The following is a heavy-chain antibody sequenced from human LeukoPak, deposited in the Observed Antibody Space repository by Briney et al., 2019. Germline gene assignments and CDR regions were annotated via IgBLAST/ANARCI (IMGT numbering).Heavy chain of an antibody. J-gene: IGHJ4*02. CDR3: ARDFRTQLAGYRPPYHFDY. D-gene: IGHD6-25*01. V-gene: IGHV3-21*01. CDR1: GFTFSRYI. Sequence: GGSLRLSCAAYGFTFSRYIMSWARQAPGKGLEWVSPINSVSSHIYYADSLKGLFTISRNNTKNSPYLQMNSLRLEDTAVYSSARDFRTQLAGYRPPYHFDYWGQGTLVTVSS. CDR2: INSVSSHI.